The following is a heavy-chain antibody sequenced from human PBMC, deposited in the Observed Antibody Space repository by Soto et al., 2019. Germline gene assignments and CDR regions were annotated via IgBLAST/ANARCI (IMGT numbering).Heavy chain of an antibody. CDR1: GFTFSSYA. D-gene: IGHD6-13*01. V-gene: IGHV3-23*01. Sequence: EVQLLESGGGLVQPGGTLRLSCAASGFTFSSYAMSWVRQAPGKGLEWVSAISGSGGSTYYADSVKGRFTISRDNSKNTLYLQMNNLRAEDTAVYYCAKDFFGQQLPFDYWGQGTLVTVSS. J-gene: IGHJ4*02. CDR3: AKDFFGQQLPFDY. CDR2: ISGSGGST.